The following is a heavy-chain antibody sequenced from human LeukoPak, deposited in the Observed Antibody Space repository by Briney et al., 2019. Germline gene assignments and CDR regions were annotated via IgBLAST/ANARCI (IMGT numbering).Heavy chain of an antibody. CDR2: ISSGSSYI. V-gene: IGHV3-21*01. J-gene: IGHJ4*02. Sequence: GGSLRLSCAASGFTFNSYNMNWVRQAPGKGLEWVSYISSGSSYIYYADSVKGRFTISRDNAKNSLYLQMNSLRVEDTALFYCARISYYGGTPHFDYWGQGTLVTVSS. CDR1: GFTFNSYN. D-gene: IGHD4-23*01. CDR3: ARISYYGGTPHFDY.